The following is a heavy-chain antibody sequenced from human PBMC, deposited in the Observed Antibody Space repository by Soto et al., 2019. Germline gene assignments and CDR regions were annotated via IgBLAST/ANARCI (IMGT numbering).Heavy chain of an antibody. V-gene: IGHV1-18*01. J-gene: IGHJ4*02. CDR1: GYTFASYA. Sequence: QVQLVQSGAEVKKPGASVKVSCKASGYTFASYAISWMRQAPGQGLEWMGWISAYNGNTNYAQKLQGRVTMTTDTSTSTAYMELRRLSSADAAVYYCARDPPPPDYWGQGTLVTVSS. CDR2: ISAYNGNT. CDR3: ARDPPPPDY.